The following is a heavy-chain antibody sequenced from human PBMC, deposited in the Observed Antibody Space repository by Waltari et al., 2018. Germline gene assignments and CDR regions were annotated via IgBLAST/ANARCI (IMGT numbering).Heavy chain of an antibody. V-gene: IGHV3-48*03. Sequence: EVQLVESGGGLVQPGGSLRLSCAASGFTFSSYEMNWVRQAPGKGLEWVSYISSRGSTMYYADSVRGRFTISRDNAKNSLYLQVNSLRVEDTAVYYCARRYCSSSSCTIDYWGQGTLVTVSS. D-gene: IGHD2-2*01. CDR1: GFTFSSYE. J-gene: IGHJ4*02. CDR3: ARRYCSSSSCTIDY. CDR2: ISSRGSTM.